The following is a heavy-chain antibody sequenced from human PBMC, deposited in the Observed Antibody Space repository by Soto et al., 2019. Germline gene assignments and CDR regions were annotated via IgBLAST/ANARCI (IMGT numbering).Heavy chain of an antibody. Sequence: GASVKVSCKASGGTFSSYGITWVRQAPGQGLEWLGWISGYNGNTNFAQRFQGRVTMTTDTFTSTAYMEVRSLRSDDTAMYYCARDGLVAPGTVYYNGMDVWGQGTTVTVSS. CDR1: GGTFSSYG. J-gene: IGHJ6*02. D-gene: IGHD6-13*01. CDR2: ISGYNGNT. CDR3: ARDGLVAPGTVYYNGMDV. V-gene: IGHV1-18*01.